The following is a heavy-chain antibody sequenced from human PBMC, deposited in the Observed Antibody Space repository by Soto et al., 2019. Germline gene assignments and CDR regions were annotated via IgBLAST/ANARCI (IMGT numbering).Heavy chain of an antibody. CDR2: IIPIFGTA. CDR1: GGTFSTYA. J-gene: IGHJ6*01. Sequence: QVQLVQSGAEVKKPGSSVKVSCKASGGTFSTYAISWVRQAPGQGLEWMGGIIPIFGTANYAQKFQGRVTITADESTSTAYMELSSLRSEDTAVYYCARRYCSGGSCYYYGMGVWGQGTTVTVSS. CDR3: ARRYCSGGSCYYYGMGV. V-gene: IGHV1-69*12. D-gene: IGHD2-15*01.